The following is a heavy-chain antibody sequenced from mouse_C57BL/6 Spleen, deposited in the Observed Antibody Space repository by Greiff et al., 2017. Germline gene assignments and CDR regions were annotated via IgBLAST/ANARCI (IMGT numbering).Heavy chain of an antibody. V-gene: IGHV1-4*01. D-gene: IGHD2-1*01. CDR1: GYTFTSYT. Sequence: QVQLQQSGAELARPGASVKMSCKASGYTFTSYTMHWVKQRPGQGLEWIGYINPSSGYTKYNQKFKDKATLTAEKSSSTAYMQLRSLTSEDSAVYYCSLGNYEDWYFDVWGTGTTVTVSS. CDR3: SLGNYEDWYFDV. J-gene: IGHJ1*03. CDR2: INPSSGYT.